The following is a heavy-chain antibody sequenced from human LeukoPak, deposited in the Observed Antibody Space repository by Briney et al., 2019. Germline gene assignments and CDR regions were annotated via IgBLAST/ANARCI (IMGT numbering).Heavy chain of an antibody. CDR1: GGTFSSYA. V-gene: IGHV1-69*04. CDR2: IIPILGIA. J-gene: IGHJ6*02. D-gene: IGHD2-15*01. Sequence: ASVKVSCKASGGTFSSYAISWVRQAPGQGLEWMGRIIPILGIANYAQKFQGRVTITADKSTSTAYMELSSLGSEDTAVYYCARVSGGSSDYYYYGMDVWGQGTTVTVSS. CDR3: ARVSGGSSDYYYYGMDV.